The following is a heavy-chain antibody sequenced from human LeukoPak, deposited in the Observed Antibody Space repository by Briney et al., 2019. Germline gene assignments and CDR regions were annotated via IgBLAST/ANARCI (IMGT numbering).Heavy chain of an antibody. CDR1: GFTVSSNY. Sequence: GGSLRLSCAASGFTVSSNYMSWVRQSPGKGLEWVSVIYSGGSTYYADSVKGRFTISRDNSKNTLYLQMNSLRAEDTAVYYCARDTYSRLDYWGQGTLVTVSS. CDR3: ARDTYSRLDY. CDR2: IYSGGST. D-gene: IGHD3-22*01. V-gene: IGHV3-53*01. J-gene: IGHJ4*02.